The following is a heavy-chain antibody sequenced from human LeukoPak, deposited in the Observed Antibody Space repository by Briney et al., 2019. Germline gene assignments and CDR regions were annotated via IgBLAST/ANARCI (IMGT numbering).Heavy chain of an antibody. CDR3: ASVDVDY. V-gene: IGHV3-7*01. CDR2: IKQDGSEK. CDR1: GFTLSNYW. J-gene: IGHJ4*02. Sequence: GGSLRLSCAASGFTLSNYWMSWVRQAPGKGLEWVANIKQDGSEKYYVDSVKGRFTISRDNAKNSLYLQMNSLRAEDTAVYYCASVDVDYWGQGTLVTVSS. D-gene: IGHD5-12*01.